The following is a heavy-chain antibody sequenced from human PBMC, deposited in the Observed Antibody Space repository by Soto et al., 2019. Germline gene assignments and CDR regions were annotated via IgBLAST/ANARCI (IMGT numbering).Heavy chain of an antibody. V-gene: IGHV4-39*01. D-gene: IGHD3-22*01. J-gene: IGHJ4*02. Sequence: SETLSLTCTVSGGSISSSSYYWGWIRQPPGKGLEWIGSIYYSGSTYYNPSLKSRVTISVDTSKNQFSLKLSSVTAADTAVYYCARPQGVYYDSSGYFDYWGQGTLVTVSS. CDR2: IYYSGST. CDR3: ARPQGVYYDSSGYFDY. CDR1: GGSISSSSYY.